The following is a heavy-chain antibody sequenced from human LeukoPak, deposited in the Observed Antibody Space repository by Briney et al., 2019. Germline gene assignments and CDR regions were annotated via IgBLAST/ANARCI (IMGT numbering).Heavy chain of an antibody. J-gene: IGHJ4*02. CDR3: ARDSAATMDY. CDR2: IYYSGST. Sequence: SETLSLTCTVSGGSISSYYWSWIRQPPGKGLEWIGYIYYSGSTNYNPSLKSRVTISVDTSKNQFSLKLSSVTAADTAVYYCARDSAATMDYWGQGNLVTVSS. D-gene: IGHD5-12*01. V-gene: IGHV4-59*01. CDR1: GGSISSYY.